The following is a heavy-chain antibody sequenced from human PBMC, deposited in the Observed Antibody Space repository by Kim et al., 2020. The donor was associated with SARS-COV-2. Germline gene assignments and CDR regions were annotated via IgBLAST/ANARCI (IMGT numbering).Heavy chain of an antibody. CDR3: AKDQGYSSSWSDY. J-gene: IGHJ4*02. D-gene: IGHD6-13*01. V-gene: IGHV3-33*06. Sequence: YADSVKGRFTISRDNSKNTLYLQMNSLRAEDTAVYYCAKDQGYSSSWSDYWGQGTLVTVSS.